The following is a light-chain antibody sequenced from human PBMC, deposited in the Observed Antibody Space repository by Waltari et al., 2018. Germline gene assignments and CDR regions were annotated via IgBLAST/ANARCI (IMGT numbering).Light chain of an antibody. Sequence: QSALTQPASVSGSPGQSITISCTGTSRAVGFYNYVSWYQQHPGKAPKLMIYDVSERPSGVSNRFSGSKSGNTASLTISGLQAEDEADYYCNSYAGSSSWVFGGGTKLTVL. J-gene: IGLJ3*02. CDR1: SRAVGFYNY. CDR2: DVS. CDR3: NSYAGSSSWV. V-gene: IGLV2-14*01.